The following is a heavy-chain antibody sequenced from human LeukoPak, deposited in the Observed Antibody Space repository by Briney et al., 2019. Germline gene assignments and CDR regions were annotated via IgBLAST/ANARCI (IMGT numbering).Heavy chain of an antibody. J-gene: IGHJ5*02. CDR2: TYYRSKWYN. CDR3: ARDRSRGGGWFDP. V-gene: IGHV6-1*01. CDR1: GDTVSSNSAA. Sequence: SQTLSLTSAISGDTVSSNSAAWNWTRQSPSRGLEWLGRTYYRSKWYNDYAVSVKSRITINPDTSKNQFSLQLNSVTPEDTAVYYCARDRSRGGGWFDPWGQGTLVTVSS. D-gene: IGHD3-16*01.